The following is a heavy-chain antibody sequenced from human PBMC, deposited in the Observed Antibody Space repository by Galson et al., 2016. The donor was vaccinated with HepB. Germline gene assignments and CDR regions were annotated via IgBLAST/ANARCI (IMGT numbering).Heavy chain of an antibody. CDR3: ARYVGVALIVGKSSFDS. Sequence: SETLSLTCAVFGGSFSGYYWTWIRQPPGKGLEWIGEINHTGTTSYNPSLKSRVTISVDTSKDQFSLRLTSVSAADAAVYYCARYVGVALIVGKSSFDSWGQGTLVTVSS. D-gene: IGHD3-22*01. J-gene: IGHJ4*02. CDR2: INHTGTT. CDR1: GGSFSGYY. V-gene: IGHV4-34*01.